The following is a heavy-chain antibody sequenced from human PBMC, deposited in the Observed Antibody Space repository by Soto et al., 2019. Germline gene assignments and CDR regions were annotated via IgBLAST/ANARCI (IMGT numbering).Heavy chain of an antibody. J-gene: IGHJ4*02. CDR1: GFTFTTYC. V-gene: IGHV3-7*05. CDR2: INQDGSAK. D-gene: IGHD2-15*01. CDR3: AREGLNCCGDCFDY. Sequence: EAQLVESGGGLVQPGGSLRLSCAASGFTFTTYCLSWVCQAPGKGLEWVANINQDGSAKSYVDSVKSRFTISRDNAKNALYLQMNSLRVEDTAVYYCAREGLNCCGDCFDYWGQGTLVTVSS.